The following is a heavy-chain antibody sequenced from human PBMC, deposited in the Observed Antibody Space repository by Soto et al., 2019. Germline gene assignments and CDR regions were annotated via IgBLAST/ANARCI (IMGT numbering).Heavy chain of an antibody. Sequence: RSLTFTVSVGSISSGTYYWGWIRQPPGKVLEWIGSLYYTGRTYYSPSLKSRVTISVDTSKNHFSLNLTSVTAADTAVYYCARRLARGVIGWFDPWGQGTLVTV. CDR3: ARRLARGVIGWFDP. CDR1: VGSISSGTYY. J-gene: IGHJ5*02. V-gene: IGHV4-39*02. D-gene: IGHD3-10*01. CDR2: LYYTGRT.